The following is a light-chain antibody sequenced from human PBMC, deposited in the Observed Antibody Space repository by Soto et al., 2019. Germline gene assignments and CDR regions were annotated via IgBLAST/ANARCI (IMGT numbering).Light chain of an antibody. V-gene: IGKV4-1*01. J-gene: IGKJ2*01. CDR3: QQYYSTPYT. CDR2: WAS. Sequence: DIVMTQSPDSLAVSLGERATINCKSSQSVLYSSNNKNYLAWYQQKPGQPPKLLIYWASTRESGVPDRFSGSGSGTDVTLTISSLQAEDVAVYYCQQYYSTPYTVGQGTKVDSK. CDR1: QSVLYSSNNKNY.